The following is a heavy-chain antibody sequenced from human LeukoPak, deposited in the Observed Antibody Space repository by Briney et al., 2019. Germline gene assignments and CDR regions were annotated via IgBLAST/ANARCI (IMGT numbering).Heavy chain of an antibody. J-gene: IGHJ4*02. CDR2: IRYDGSNK. CDR1: GFTFSSYG. CDR3: ARRATTERGHSYGLDF. V-gene: IGHV3-30*02. Sequence: GGSLRLSCAASGFTFSSYGMHWVRQAPGKGLEGGAFIRYDGSNKYYADSVKGRFTISRGNAKNSLYLQMNSLRAEDTAMYYCARRATTERGHSYGLDFWGQGTLVTVSS. D-gene: IGHD5-18*01.